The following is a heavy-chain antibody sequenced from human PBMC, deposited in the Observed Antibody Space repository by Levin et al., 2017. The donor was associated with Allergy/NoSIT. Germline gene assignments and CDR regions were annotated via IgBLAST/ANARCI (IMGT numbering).Heavy chain of an antibody. V-gene: IGHV3-7*01. Sequence: GGSLRLSCAASGFTFSTYWMTWVRQAPGKGLEWVANIKEDGSQTYYVDSLKGRFTISRDNTKNSLFLQMNNLRVDDTAVYYCARGASNRFWDTTVDYWGQGTLATVSS. CDR3: ARGASNRFWDTTVDY. CDR1: GFTFSTYW. J-gene: IGHJ4*02. CDR2: IKEDGSQT. D-gene: IGHD3-10*01.